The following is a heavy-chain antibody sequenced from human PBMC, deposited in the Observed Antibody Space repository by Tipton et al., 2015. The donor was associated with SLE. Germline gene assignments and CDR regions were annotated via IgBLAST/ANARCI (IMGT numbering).Heavy chain of an antibody. D-gene: IGHD6-19*01. Sequence: TLSLTCAVSGYSIISDYWWGWIRQTPGKGLQWIGNICHRGNSYYKPSLKSRATISIDTSNNHFSLRLTSVTAADTAVYYCARARWDSSGARPFDYWGQGTLVTVSS. V-gene: IGHV4-38-2*01. CDR3: ARARWDSSGARPFDY. CDR2: ICHRGNS. CDR1: GYSIISDYW. J-gene: IGHJ4*02.